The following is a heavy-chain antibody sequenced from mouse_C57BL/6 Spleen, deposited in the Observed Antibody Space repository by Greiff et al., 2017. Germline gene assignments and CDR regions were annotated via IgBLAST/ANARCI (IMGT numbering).Heavy chain of an antibody. D-gene: IGHD1-1*01. CDR2: IRSKSSNYAT. J-gene: IGHJ1*03. Sequence: EVQLVESGGGLVQPKGSLKLSCAASGFTFNTYAMHWVRQAPGKGLEWVARIRSKSSNYATYYADSVKDRFTISRDDSQSMLYLQMNNLKTEDTAMYYCVRGGTTVVDGNYWYFDVWGTGTTVTVSS. CDR3: VRGGTTVVDGNYWYFDV. V-gene: IGHV10-3*01. CDR1: GFTFNTYA.